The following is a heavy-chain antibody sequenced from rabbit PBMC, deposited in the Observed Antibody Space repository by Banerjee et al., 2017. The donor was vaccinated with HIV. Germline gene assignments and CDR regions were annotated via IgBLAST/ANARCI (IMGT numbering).Heavy chain of an antibody. CDR3: ARTAGYLDDGAGYFDL. CDR1: GIDFSSNYY. Sequence: QSLEESGGGLVQPEGSLTLTCKASGIDFSSNYYMCWVRQAPGKGLEWIVCIVAGSGSTFFAHWAKVLFTFSTTSSTTLTLQMSSLTAADTASYFCARTAGYLDDGAGYFDLWGQGTLVTVS. CDR2: IVAGSGST. J-gene: IGHJ4*01. D-gene: IGHD7-1*01. V-gene: IGHV1S40*01.